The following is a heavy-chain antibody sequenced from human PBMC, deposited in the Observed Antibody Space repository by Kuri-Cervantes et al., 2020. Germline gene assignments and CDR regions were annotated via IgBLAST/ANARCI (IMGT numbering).Heavy chain of an antibody. CDR1: GGTFSSYA. V-gene: IGHV7-4-1*02. D-gene: IGHD2-15*01. J-gene: IGHJ4*02. CDR3: ARVPSYCSGGSCPDY. Sequence: ASVKVSCKASGGTFSSYAISWVRQAPGQGLEWMGRINTNTGNPTYAQGFTGRFVFSLDTSVSTAYLQISSLKAEDTAVYYCARVPSYCSGGSCPDYWGQGTLVTVSS. CDR2: INTNTGNP.